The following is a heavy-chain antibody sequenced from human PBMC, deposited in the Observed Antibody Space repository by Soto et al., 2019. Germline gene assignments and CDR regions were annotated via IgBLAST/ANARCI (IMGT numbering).Heavy chain of an antibody. CDR1: GFTFSGYS. Sequence: GGSLRLSCAASGFTFSGYSMNWVRQAPGRGLEWISSISSTTNYIYYGDSMKGRFTISRDNAKNSLYLEMNSLRAEDTAVYYCARESEDLTSNFDYWGQGTLVTVSS. CDR2: ISSTTNYI. J-gene: IGHJ4*02. V-gene: IGHV3-21*06. CDR3: ARESEDLTSNFDY.